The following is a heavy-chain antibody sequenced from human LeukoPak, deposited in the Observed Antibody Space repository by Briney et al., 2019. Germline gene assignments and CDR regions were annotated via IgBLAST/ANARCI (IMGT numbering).Heavy chain of an antibody. J-gene: IGHJ6*02. CDR3: AKDGARRYFDWLPNYYYYGMDV. V-gene: IGHV3-30*18. D-gene: IGHD3-9*01. CDR2: ISYDGSNK. Sequence: GGSLRLSCAASRFTFSSYGMHWVRQAPGKGLEWVAVISYDGSNKYYADSVKGRFTISRDNSKNTLYLQMNSLRAEDTAVYYCAKDGARRYFDWLPNYYYYGMDVWGQGTTVTVSS. CDR1: RFTFSSYG.